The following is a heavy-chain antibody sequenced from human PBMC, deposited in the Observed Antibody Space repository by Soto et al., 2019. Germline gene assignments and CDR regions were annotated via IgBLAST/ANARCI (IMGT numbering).Heavy chain of an antibody. Sequence: GGSLRLSCAASGFSFSSYAMSRVRQAPGKGLEWVSAISGSGGNTYYADSVKGRFTISRDNSRNTLYLQLNSLRAEDTALYYCAKDPTGTTRNFAYWGQGTLVTVSS. D-gene: IGHD1-7*01. CDR2: ISGSGGNT. CDR1: GFSFSSYA. V-gene: IGHV3-23*01. J-gene: IGHJ4*02. CDR3: AKDPTGTTRNFAY.